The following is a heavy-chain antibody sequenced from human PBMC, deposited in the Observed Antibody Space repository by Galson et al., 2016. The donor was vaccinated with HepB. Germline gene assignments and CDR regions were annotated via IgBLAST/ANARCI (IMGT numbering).Heavy chain of an antibody. CDR3: AAGYNWDY. V-gene: IGHV4-59*01. J-gene: IGHJ4*02. CDR1: GASISGYY. Sequence: SETLSLTCAVSGASISGYYCAWIRQPPGKGLEWIGYIYYSRNTNYNPSLRSRVTISTDTSKSQFSLNLRSVTAADSAVYYCAAGYNWDYWGQGSLVTVSS. D-gene: IGHD1-20*01. CDR2: IYYSRNT.